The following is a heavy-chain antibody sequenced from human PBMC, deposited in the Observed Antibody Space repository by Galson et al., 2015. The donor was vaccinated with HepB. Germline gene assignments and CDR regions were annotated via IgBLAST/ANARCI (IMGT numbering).Heavy chain of an antibody. CDR3: ARGRGYSNGPTHFYYYGLDV. V-gene: IGHV4-4*07. CDR2: LYNSGRT. D-gene: IGHD5-18*01. Sequence: CTVSGGSINTYYWNWIRQPAGKGLEWIGRLYNSGRTNYNPSLKSRVSMSVDSSKKQFSLKLDSVTAADTAVYYCARGRGYSNGPTHFYYYGLDVWGQGTTVTVSS. CDR1: GGSINTYY. J-gene: IGHJ6*02.